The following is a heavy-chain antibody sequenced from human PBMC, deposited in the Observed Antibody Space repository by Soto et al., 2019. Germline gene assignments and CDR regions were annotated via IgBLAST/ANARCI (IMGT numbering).Heavy chain of an antibody. V-gene: IGHV3-7*01. CDR1: GFTFSSYW. CDR2: IKQDGSEK. CDR3: ACPTEYRAFDI. Sequence: GGSLRLSCAASGFTFSSYWMSWVRQAPGKGLEWVANIKQDGSEKYYVDSVKGRFTISRDNAKNSLYLQMNSLRAEDTAVYYCACPTEYRAFDIWGQGTMVTVSS. D-gene: IGHD3-16*02. J-gene: IGHJ3*02.